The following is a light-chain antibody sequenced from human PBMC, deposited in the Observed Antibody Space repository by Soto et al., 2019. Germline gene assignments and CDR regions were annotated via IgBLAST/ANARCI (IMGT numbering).Light chain of an antibody. CDR1: QSISSW. V-gene: IGKV1-5*03. CDR2: KAS. CDR3: QQYNSYLYT. Sequence: DIQMTQSPSTLSASIGDRVTISCRASQSISSWLAWYQQKPGKAPKLLIYKASTLESGVPSRFSGSGSGTEFTLTISSPRPDDFATYYCQQYNSYLYTFGQGTKLEIK. J-gene: IGKJ2*01.